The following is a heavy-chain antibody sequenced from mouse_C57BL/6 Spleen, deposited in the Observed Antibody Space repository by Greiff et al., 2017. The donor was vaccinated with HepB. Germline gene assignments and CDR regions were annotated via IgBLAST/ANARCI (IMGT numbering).Heavy chain of an antibody. D-gene: IGHD2-2*01. CDR3: ARTMVTTYYAMDY. V-gene: IGHV2-6*03. J-gene: IGHJ4*01. CDR2: IWSDGST. Sequence: VKLVESGPGLVAPSQSLFITCTVSGFSLTSYGVHWVRQPPGKGLEWLVVIWSDGSTTYNSALKSRLSISKDNSKSQVFLKMNSLQTDDTAMYYCARTMVTTYYAMDYWGQGTSVTVSS. CDR1: GFSLTSYG.